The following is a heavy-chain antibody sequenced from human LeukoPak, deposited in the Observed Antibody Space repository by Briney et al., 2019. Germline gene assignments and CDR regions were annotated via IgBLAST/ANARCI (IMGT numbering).Heavy chain of an antibody. D-gene: IGHD1-7*01. V-gene: IGHV1-69*05. Sequence: SVKVSCKASGGTFSSYAISWVRQSPGQGLEWMGGIIPIFGTANYAQKFQGRVTITRNTSISTDYMELSSLRSEDTAVYYCAREGLNNWNYRHGGGSSGWFDPWGQGTLVTVSS. J-gene: IGHJ5*02. CDR2: IIPIFGTA. CDR3: AREGLNNWNYRHGGGSSGWFDP. CDR1: GGTFSSYA.